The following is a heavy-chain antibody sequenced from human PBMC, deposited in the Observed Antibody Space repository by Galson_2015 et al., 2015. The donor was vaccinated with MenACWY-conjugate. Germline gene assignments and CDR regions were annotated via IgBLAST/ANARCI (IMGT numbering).Heavy chain of an antibody. V-gene: IGHV3-48*02. D-gene: IGHD3-10*01. J-gene: IGHJ5*02. CDR3: ARDYGSGTYYMGWFDP. Sequence: SLRLSCAASRLSFGTYNMNWVRQAPGKGLEWVSYISSTSTTIYYADSEKGRFTLSRDNAQNSLYLQMNSLRDEDTAVYYCARDYGSGTYYMGWFDPWGQGTLVTVSS. CDR2: ISSTSTTI. CDR1: RLSFGTYN.